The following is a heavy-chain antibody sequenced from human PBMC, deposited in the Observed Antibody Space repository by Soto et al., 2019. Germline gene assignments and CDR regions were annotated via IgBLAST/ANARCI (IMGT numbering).Heavy chain of an antibody. J-gene: IGHJ4*01. CDR2: INTYSDRT. V-gene: IGHV1-18*04. CDR1: GYTFINYG. CDR3: ARDYTGRGYFDH. D-gene: IGHD2-8*02. Sequence: ASVKVSCKASGYTFINYGISWVRQAPGQGLEWLGRINTYSDRTNYAQEFQGRVSMTTEKSTSTVYMELRSLRSGDTALYYCARDYTGRGYFDHWGQGSLVTSPQ.